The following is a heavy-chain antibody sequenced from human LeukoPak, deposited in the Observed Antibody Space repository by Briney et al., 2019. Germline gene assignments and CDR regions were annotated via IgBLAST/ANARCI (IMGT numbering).Heavy chain of an antibody. V-gene: IGHV3-21*01. CDR3: AIQQAVLRFLEWRGGAFDI. J-gene: IGHJ3*02. CDR2: ISSSSSYI. Sequence: GGSLRLSCAASGFTFSSYSMNWVRQAPGKGLEWVSSISSSSSYIYYADSVKGRFTISRDNAKNSLYLQMNSLRAEDTAVYYCAIQQAVLRFLEWRGGAFDIWGQGTMVTVSS. CDR1: GFTFSSYS. D-gene: IGHD3-3*01.